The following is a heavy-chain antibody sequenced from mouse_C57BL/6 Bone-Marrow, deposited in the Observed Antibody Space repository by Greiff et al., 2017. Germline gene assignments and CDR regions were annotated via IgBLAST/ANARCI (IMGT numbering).Heavy chain of an antibody. V-gene: IGHV1-64*01. CDR3: ARESSGGYFDY. J-gene: IGHJ2*01. CDR2: IHPNSGST. D-gene: IGHD3-2*02. Sequence: VQLQQPGAELVKPGASVKLSCKASGYTFTSYWMHWVKQRPGQGLEWIGMIHPNSGSTNYNEKFKSKATLTVDKSSSTAYMQLSSLTSEDSAVYYCARESSGGYFDYWGQGTTLTVSS. CDR1: GYTFTSYW.